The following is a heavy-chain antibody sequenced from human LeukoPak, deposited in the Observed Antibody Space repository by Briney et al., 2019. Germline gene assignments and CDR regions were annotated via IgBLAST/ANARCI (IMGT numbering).Heavy chain of an antibody. CDR3: ARRKNLGINSWEDY. D-gene: IGHD1-26*01. Sequence: PSETLSLTCAVSGGSISSGDYYWSWIRQPPGKGLEWIGYIYYSGSTYYNPSLKSRVTISADTSKNQFSLKLSSVTAADTAVYYCARRKNLGINSWEDYWGQGTLVTVSS. V-gene: IGHV4-30-4*01. J-gene: IGHJ4*02. CDR1: GGSISSGDYY. CDR2: IYYSGST.